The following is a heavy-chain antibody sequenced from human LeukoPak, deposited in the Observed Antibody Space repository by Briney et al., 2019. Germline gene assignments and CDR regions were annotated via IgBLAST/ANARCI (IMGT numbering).Heavy chain of an antibody. CDR3: ATVYLPGIAAAGYDY. D-gene: IGHD6-13*01. J-gene: IGHJ4*02. CDR2: INPNSGGT. CDR1: GYTFTGYY. Sequence: GASVKVSCKASGYTFTGYYMHWVRQAPGQGLEWMGWINPNSGGTNYAQKFQGKVTMTRDTSISTAYMELSRLRSDDTAVYYCATVYLPGIAAAGYDYWGQGTLVTVSS. V-gene: IGHV1-2*02.